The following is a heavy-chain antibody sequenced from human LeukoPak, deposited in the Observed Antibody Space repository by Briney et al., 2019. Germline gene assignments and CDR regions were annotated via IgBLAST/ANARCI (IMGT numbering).Heavy chain of an antibody. CDR3: ARGPSYHLFDY. J-gene: IGHJ4*02. V-gene: IGHV4-61*01. D-gene: IGHD2-2*01. Sequence: SETLSLTCTVSGDSVSSGNYYWSWIRQPPGKGLEWIGYIYYSGSTKYNPSLKSRVTISVDTSKNQFSLKLSSVTAADTAVYYCARGPSYHLFDYWGQGTLVTVSS. CDR1: GDSVSSGNYY. CDR2: IYYSGST.